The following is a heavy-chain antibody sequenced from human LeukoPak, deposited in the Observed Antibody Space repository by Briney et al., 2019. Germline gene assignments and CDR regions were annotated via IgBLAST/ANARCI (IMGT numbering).Heavy chain of an antibody. CDR1: GFTFSNHW. CDR3: ARGGSDTAMAHDY. D-gene: IGHD5-18*01. J-gene: IGHJ4*02. V-gene: IGHV3-74*01. CDR2: INRGGSRT. Sequence: GGSLRLSCAASGFTFSNHWMHWFRQAPGKGLIWVSRINRGGSRTDYADSVKGRFTISRDDAKNTLYLQLNSLRAEDTAVYFCARGGSDTAMAHDYWGQGTLVTVSS.